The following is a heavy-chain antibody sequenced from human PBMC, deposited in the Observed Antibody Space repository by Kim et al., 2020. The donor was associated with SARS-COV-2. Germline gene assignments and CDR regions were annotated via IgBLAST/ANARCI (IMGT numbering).Heavy chain of an antibody. CDR3: TGSPELHHPAFDY. CDR1: GYTFTSYY. D-gene: IGHD1-7*01. J-gene: IGHJ4*02. CDR2: INPSGGST. Sequence: ASVKVSCKASGYTFTSYYMHWVRQAPGQGLEWMGIINPSGGSTSYAQKFQGRVTMTRDTSTSTVYMELSSLRSEDTAVYYCTGSPELHHPAFDYWGQGTLVTVSS. V-gene: IGHV1-46*01.